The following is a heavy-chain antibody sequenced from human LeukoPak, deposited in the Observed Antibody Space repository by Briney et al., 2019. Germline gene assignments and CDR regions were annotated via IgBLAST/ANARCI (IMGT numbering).Heavy chain of an antibody. J-gene: IGHJ4*02. CDR3: ARVDDYVWGSYRYYFDY. V-gene: IGHV3-23*01. Sequence: GGSLRLSCAASGFTFSSYGMSWVRQAPGKGLEWVSAISGSGGSTYYADSVKGRFTISRDNSKNTLYLQMNSLGAEDTAVYYCARVDDYVWGSYRYYFDYWGQGTLVTVSS. CDR1: GFTFSSYG. D-gene: IGHD3-16*02. CDR2: ISGSGGST.